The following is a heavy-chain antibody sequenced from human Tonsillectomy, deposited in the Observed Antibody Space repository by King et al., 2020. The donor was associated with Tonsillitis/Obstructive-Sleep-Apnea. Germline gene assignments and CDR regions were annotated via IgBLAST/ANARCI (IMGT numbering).Heavy chain of an antibody. CDR1: GGSFSGYY. J-gene: IGHJ4*02. CDR3: ARNIVVVVVATDPFDY. CDR2: INHSGST. D-gene: IGHD2-15*01. V-gene: IGHV4-34*01. Sequence: VQLQQWGAGLLKPSETLSLTCAVYGGSFSGYYWSWIRQPPGKGLEWIGEINHSGSTNYNPSLKSRVTISLDTSKNQFSLKLSSVTAADTAVYYCARNIVVVVVATDPFDYWGQGTLVTVSS.